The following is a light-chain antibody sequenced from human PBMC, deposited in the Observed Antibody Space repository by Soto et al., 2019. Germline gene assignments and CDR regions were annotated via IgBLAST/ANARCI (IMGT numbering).Light chain of an antibody. CDR1: QSVSSSY. Sequence: EIVFTHSTCTMSLSPSERVTLFCGSSQSVSSSYLAWYQQKPGQAPRLLIYGASSRTAGIPDRFSGSGSGTDFTLTISRLEPEDFAVYYCQQYGSSPPITFGQGTRLEIK. CDR2: GAS. J-gene: IGKJ5*01. V-gene: IGKV3-20*01. CDR3: QQYGSSPPIT.